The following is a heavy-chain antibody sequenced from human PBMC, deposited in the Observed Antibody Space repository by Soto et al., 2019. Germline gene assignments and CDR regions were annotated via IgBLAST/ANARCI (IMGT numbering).Heavy chain of an antibody. CDR3: ARDLALAVAGIGSFDY. V-gene: IGHV1-18*01. D-gene: IGHD6-19*01. CDR2: ISAYNGNT. J-gene: IGHJ4*02. Sequence: GASVKVSCKASGYTLTSYGISWVRQAPGQGLEWMGWISAYNGNTNYAQKLQGRVTMTTDTSTSTAYMELRSLRSDDTAVYYCARDLALAVAGIGSFDYWGQGTLVTVSS. CDR1: GYTLTSYG.